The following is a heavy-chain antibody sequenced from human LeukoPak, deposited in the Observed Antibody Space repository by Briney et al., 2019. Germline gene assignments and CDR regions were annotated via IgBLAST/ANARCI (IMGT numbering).Heavy chain of an antibody. Sequence: SVKVSCKASGGTFSSYAISWVRQAPGQGLEWMGGIIPIFGTANYAQKFQGRVTITADESTSTAYMELSSLRSEDTAVYYCARRVVVVVAATGYYYYGMDVWGQGTTVTVPS. CDR3: ARRVVVVVAATGYYYYGMDV. CDR2: IIPIFGTA. J-gene: IGHJ6*02. CDR1: GGTFSSYA. V-gene: IGHV1-69*01. D-gene: IGHD2-15*01.